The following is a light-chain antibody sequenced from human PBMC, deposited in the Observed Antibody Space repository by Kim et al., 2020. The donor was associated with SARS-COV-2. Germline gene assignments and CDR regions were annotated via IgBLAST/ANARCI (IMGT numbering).Light chain of an antibody. CDR1: KLGDKY. CDR2: QDT. Sequence: SYELTQPPSVSVSPGQTASITCSGDKLGDKYACWYQQQPGQSPVLVIYQDTYRPSGIPERFSGSNSGNTATLTISGTQAMDEADYYCQACDCSSAWVFGG. CDR3: QACDCSSAWV. J-gene: IGLJ3*02. V-gene: IGLV3-1*01.